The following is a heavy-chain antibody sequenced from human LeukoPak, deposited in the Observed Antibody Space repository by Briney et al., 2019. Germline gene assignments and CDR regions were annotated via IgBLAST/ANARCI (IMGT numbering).Heavy chain of an antibody. CDR3: ARDFSINYFDY. J-gene: IGHJ4*02. CDR1: GGSISSGGYY. CDR2: IYYSGST. Sequence: SETLSLTCTVSGGSISSGGYYWSWIRQHPGKGLEWIGYIYYSGSTYYNPSLKSRVTISVDTSKNQFSLKLSSVTAADTAVYYCARDFSINYFDYWGQGTLVTVSS. V-gene: IGHV4-31*03. D-gene: IGHD3-3*01.